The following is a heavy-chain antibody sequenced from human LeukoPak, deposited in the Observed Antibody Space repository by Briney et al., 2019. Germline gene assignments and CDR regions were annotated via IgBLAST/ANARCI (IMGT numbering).Heavy chain of an antibody. CDR2: IYTSGST. V-gene: IGHV4-61*02. J-gene: IGHJ6*03. CDR3: ARGPPSRYCSSTSCYLMGYYYYYYMDV. D-gene: IGHD2-2*01. Sequence: SETLSLTCTVSGGSIGSGSYYWSWIRQPAGKGLEWIGRIYTSGSTNYNPSLKSRVTISVDTSKNQFSLKLSSVTAADKAVYYCARGPPSRYCSSTSCYLMGYYYYYYMDVWGKGTTVTVSS. CDR1: GGSIGSGSYY.